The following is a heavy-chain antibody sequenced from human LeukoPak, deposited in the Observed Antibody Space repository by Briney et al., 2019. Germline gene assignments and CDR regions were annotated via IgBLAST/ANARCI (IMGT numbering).Heavy chain of an antibody. Sequence: PGGSLRLSCAASGFTFSSYGMHWVRQAPGKGLEWVAFIRYDGSNKYYADSVKGRFTISRDNSKNTLYLQMNSLRAEDTAVYYCAKDLSEWLLSAFDIWGQGTMVTVSS. CDR1: GFTFSSYG. J-gene: IGHJ3*02. CDR3: AKDLSEWLLSAFDI. CDR2: IRYDGSNK. V-gene: IGHV3-30*02. D-gene: IGHD3-3*01.